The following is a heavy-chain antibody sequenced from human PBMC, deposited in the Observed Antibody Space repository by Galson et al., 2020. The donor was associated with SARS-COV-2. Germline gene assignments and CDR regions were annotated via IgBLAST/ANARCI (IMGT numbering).Heavy chain of an antibody. J-gene: IGHJ6*02. Sequence: GGSLRLSCAASGFTFSNYAINWVRQAPGKGLEWVSAISASGNITYYADSVKGRLTISRDNPKNTLYLQMNSLRAEDTAVYYCAKVISSLVGDDYYDGMDGWGQGTTVTVSS. V-gene: IGHV3-23*01. CDR3: AKVISSLVGDDYYDGMDG. CDR1: GFTFSNYA. D-gene: IGHD2-21*02. CDR2: ISASGNIT.